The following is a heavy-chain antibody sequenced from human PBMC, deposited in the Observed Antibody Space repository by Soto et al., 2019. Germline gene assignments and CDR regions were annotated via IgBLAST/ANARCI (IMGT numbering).Heavy chain of an antibody. CDR1: GYTFTSYA. Sequence: QVQLVQSGAEVMKPGASVKVSCKASGYTFTSYAMHWVRQAPGQRLEWMGWINAGNGNTKYSQKFQGRVTITRDTSASTAHMELSSLRSEDTAVYYCARDKGPMALDYWGQGTLVTVSS. D-gene: IGHD3-10*01. J-gene: IGHJ4*02. V-gene: IGHV1-3*01. CDR3: ARDKGPMALDY. CDR2: INAGNGNT.